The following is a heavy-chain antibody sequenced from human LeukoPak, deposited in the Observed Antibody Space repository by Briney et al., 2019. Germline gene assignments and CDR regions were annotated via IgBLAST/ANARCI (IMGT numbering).Heavy chain of an antibody. J-gene: IGHJ5*02. CDR3: ARNVRSPNWFDP. V-gene: IGHV3-21*01. D-gene: IGHD3-16*01. CDR1: GFTFSSYS. CDR2: ISSSSSYI. Sequence: GGSLRLSCAASGFTFSSYSMNWVRQAPGKGLEWVSSISSSSSYIYYADSVKSRFTISRDNAKNSLYLQMNSLRAEDTAVYYCARNVRSPNWFDPWGQGTLVTVSS.